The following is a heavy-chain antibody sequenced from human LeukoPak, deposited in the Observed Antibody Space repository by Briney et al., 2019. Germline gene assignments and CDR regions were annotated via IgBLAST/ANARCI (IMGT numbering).Heavy chain of an antibody. Sequence: PSQTLSLTCTVSGGSISSGGYYWSWLRQHPGKGLEWIGYIYYSGSTYYNPSLKSRVTISVDTSKNQFSLKLSSVTAADTAVYYCARSRGYSYGLPPEFDYWGQGTLVTVSS. D-gene: IGHD5-18*01. J-gene: IGHJ4*02. CDR1: GGSISSGGYY. V-gene: IGHV4-31*03. CDR3: ARSRGYSYGLPPEFDY. CDR2: IYYSGST.